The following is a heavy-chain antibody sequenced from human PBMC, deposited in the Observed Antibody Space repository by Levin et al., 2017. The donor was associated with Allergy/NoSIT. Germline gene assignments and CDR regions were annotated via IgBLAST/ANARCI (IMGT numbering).Heavy chain of an antibody. CDR3: VRVESLEKPTQFEY. D-gene: IGHD3-3*01. V-gene: IGHV1-18*01. J-gene: IGHJ4*02. CDR2: ITPYNGKT. CDR1: GSIFFNHG. Sequence: ASVKVSCESYGSIFFNHGFGWVRQAPGQGLEWMGWITPYNGKTEYAQSFQGRVTMTSDTSTTTVYMELRRLTFEDTAVYFCVRVESLEKPTQFEYWGQGTLVTISS.